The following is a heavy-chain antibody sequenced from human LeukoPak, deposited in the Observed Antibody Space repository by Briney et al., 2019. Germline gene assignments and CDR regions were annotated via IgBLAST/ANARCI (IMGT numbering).Heavy chain of an antibody. CDR2: IIPILGIA. J-gene: IGHJ6*02. D-gene: IGHD3-10*01. Sequence: GASVKVSCKASGYTFTSYGISWVRQAPGQGLEWMGRIIPILGIANNAQKLQGRVTITADKSTSTAYMELNNLTYEDTAVYYCARAHDSYYYGSGSPSMDVWGQGTTVTVSS. CDR1: GYTFTSYG. CDR3: ARAHDSYYYGSGSPSMDV. V-gene: IGHV1-69*04.